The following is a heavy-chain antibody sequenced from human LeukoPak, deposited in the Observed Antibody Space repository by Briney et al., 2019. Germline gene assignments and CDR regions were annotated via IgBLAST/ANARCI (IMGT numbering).Heavy chain of an antibody. CDR3: AKQLGYCSDGSCYFPY. D-gene: IGHD2-15*01. J-gene: IGHJ4*02. CDR2: ISNNGGYT. V-gene: IGHV3-23*01. CDR1: GFIFTNYF. Sequence: PGGSLRLSCAASGFIFTNYFMSWVRQAPGKGLGWVSAISNNGGYTYYADSVQGRFTISRDNSKSTLCLQMNSLRAEDTAVYYCAKQLGYCSDGSCYFPYWGQGALVTVSP.